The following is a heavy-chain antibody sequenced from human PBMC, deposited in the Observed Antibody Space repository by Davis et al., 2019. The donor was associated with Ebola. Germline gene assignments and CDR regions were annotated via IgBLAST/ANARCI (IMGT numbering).Heavy chain of an antibody. Sequence: GESLKISCAASGFTFSSYSMNWVRQAPGKGLEWVSAISGSGGSTYYADSVKGRFTISRDNSKNTLYLQMNSLRAEDTAVYYCAKPTRAAPDYWGQGTLVTVSS. V-gene: IGHV3-23*01. J-gene: IGHJ4*02. CDR1: GFTFSSYS. D-gene: IGHD6-6*01. CDR3: AKPTRAAPDY. CDR2: ISGSGGST.